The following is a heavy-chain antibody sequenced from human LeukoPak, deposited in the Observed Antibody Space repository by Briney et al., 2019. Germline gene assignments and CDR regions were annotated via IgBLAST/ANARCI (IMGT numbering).Heavy chain of an antibody. J-gene: IGHJ4*02. CDR2: ISAYNSNT. Sequence: ASVKVSCKASGYTFTSYGISWVRQAPGQGLEWMGWISAYNSNTNYAQKLQGRVTMTTDTSTSTAYMELRSLRSDDTAVYYCARDFNGVGATATKLFDYWGQGTLVTVSS. D-gene: IGHD1-26*01. CDR1: GYTFTSYG. CDR3: ARDFNGVGATATKLFDY. V-gene: IGHV1-18*01.